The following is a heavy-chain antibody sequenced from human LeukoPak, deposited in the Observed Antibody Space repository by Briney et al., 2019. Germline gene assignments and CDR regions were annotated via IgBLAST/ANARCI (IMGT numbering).Heavy chain of an antibody. D-gene: IGHD2-21*02. CDR2: ISGSGGTT. V-gene: IGHV3-23*01. Sequence: GSLRLSCAASRFTFSSYAMSWVRQAPGKGLEWVSAISGSGGTTYYAESVKGRFTISRDNSKNTLYLQMNSLRAEDTAVYYCAKDRRVVVTGNSDMDVWGQGTTVTVSS. CDR3: AKDRRVVVTGNSDMDV. J-gene: IGHJ6*02. CDR1: RFTFSSYA.